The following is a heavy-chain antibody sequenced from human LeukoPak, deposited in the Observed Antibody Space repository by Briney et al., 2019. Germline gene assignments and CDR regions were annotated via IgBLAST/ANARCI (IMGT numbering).Heavy chain of an antibody. D-gene: IGHD3-10*01. Sequence: QPGGSLRLSCAASGFTFSSYGMHWVRQAPGKGLEWVAVIWYDGSNKYYADSVKGRFTISRDNSKNTLYLQMNSLRAEDTAVYYCARDPFPHYYGSGSYVGHWGQGTLVTVSS. CDR2: IWYDGSNK. J-gene: IGHJ4*02. CDR1: GFTFSSYG. V-gene: IGHV3-33*01. CDR3: ARDPFPHYYGSGSYVGH.